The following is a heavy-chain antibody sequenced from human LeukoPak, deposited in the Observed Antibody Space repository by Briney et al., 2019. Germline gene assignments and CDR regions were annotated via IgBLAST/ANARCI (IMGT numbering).Heavy chain of an antibody. D-gene: IGHD6-19*01. J-gene: IGHJ4*02. Sequence: ASVKVSCKASGGTFSSYAISWVRQAPGQGLEWMGGIIPIFGTANYAQKFQGRVTITADKSTSTAYMELSSLRSEDTAVYYCARTIAVAGERAYYFDYWGQGTLVAVSS. CDR3: ARTIAVAGERAYYFDY. V-gene: IGHV1-69*06. CDR1: GGTFSSYA. CDR2: IIPIFGTA.